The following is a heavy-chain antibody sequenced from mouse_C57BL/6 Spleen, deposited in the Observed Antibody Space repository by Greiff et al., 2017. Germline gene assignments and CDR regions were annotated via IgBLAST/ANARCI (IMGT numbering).Heavy chain of an antibody. CDR2: INPSSGYT. Sequence: QVQLQQSGAELARPGASVKMSCKASGYTFTSYTMHWVNQRPGQGLEWIGYINPSSGYTKYKQKFKDKATLTADKSSSTAYMQLSSLTSEDSEVYYCARWLPTDYAMDYWGQGTSVTVSS. J-gene: IGHJ4*01. CDR1: GYTFTSYT. D-gene: IGHD1-2*01. CDR3: ARWLPTDYAMDY. V-gene: IGHV1-4*01.